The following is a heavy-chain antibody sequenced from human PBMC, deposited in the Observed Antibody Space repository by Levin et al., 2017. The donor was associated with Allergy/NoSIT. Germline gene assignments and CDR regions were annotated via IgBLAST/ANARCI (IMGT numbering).Heavy chain of an antibody. V-gene: IGHV5-51*01. CDR1: GYSFTSYW. J-gene: IGHJ6*02. D-gene: IGHD3-10*01. Sequence: GESLKISCKGSGYSFTSYWIGWVRQMPGKGLEWMGIIYPGDSDTRYSPSFQGQVTISADKSISTAYLQWSSLKASDTAMYYCARREGPRGYYYGMDVWGQGTTVTVSS. CDR3: ARREGPRGYYYGMDV. CDR2: IYPGDSDT.